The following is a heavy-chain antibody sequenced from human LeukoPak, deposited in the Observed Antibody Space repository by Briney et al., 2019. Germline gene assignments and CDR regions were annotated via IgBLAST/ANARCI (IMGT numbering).Heavy chain of an antibody. CDR1: GFTFSSTW. D-gene: IGHD2-2*01. V-gene: IGHV3-74*03. Sequence: PGGSLRLSCAASGFTFSSTWMHWVRQPPGKGLVWVARITSDGSSTTYAESVKGRFTISRDNAKNTLYLQMSSQRAEDTAVYYCARDWYHAIDYWGQGTLVPVSS. J-gene: IGHJ4*02. CDR2: ITSDGSST. CDR3: ARDWYHAIDY.